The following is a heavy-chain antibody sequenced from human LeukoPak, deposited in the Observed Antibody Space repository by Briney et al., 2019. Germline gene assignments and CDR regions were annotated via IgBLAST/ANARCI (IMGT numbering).Heavy chain of an antibody. Sequence: PGGSLRLSCAASGFTFSDYYMSWIRQAPGKGLEWVSYISTGGNYIKDADSVKGRFTISRDNAKNSLFLRTSSLRVEDTAVYYCARPRTAWSSHWYFEVWGRGTLVTVSS. V-gene: IGHV3-11*03. CDR1: GFTFSDYY. CDR2: ISTGGNYI. CDR3: ARPRTAWSSHWYFEV. J-gene: IGHJ2*01. D-gene: IGHD1-1*01.